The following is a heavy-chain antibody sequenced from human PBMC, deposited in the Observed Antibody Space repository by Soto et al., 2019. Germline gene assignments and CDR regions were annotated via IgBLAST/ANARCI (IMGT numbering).Heavy chain of an antibody. D-gene: IGHD3-16*02. CDR2: IKSKTDGGTT. CDR1: GFTFSNAW. Sequence: LRVSCAASGFTFSNAWMIWVRQAPGKGLEWVGRIKSKTDGGTTDYAAPVKGRFTISRDDSKNTLYLQMNSLKTEDTAVYYCTTDNPVMITFGGVIVMDYWGQGTLVTVSS. V-gene: IGHV3-15*01. J-gene: IGHJ4*02. CDR3: TTDNPVMITFGGVIVMDY.